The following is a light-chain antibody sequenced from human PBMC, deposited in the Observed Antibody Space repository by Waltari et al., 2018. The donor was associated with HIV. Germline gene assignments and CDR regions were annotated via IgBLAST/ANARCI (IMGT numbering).Light chain of an antibody. Sequence: QSVLTQPPSVSAAPGQKVTISCSTSTSNIRNNYVSWYQQLPGSAPKLLIYDNNKRPSGSPDRFSGSKSGTSATLGITGLQTGDEADYYCGTWDSSLSAGVFGGGTKVTVL. CDR3: GTWDSSLSAGV. CDR2: DNN. J-gene: IGLJ2*01. CDR1: TSNIRNNY. V-gene: IGLV1-51*01.